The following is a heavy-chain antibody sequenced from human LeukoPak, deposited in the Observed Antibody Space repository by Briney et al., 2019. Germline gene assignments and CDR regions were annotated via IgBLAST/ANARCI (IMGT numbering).Heavy chain of an antibody. CDR2: IGSSATTI. J-gene: IGHJ4*02. D-gene: IGHD3-10*01. CDR1: GFSFSSYG. V-gene: IGHV3-48*02. CDR3: ARDGSLGDYGDY. Sequence: GGSLRLSCVASGFSFSSYGMNWVRQAPGKGLEWVSYIGSSATTIYYADSMKGRFTVSRDNARNSLYLQMNSLRDEDTAVYYCARDGSLGDYGDYWGQGTLVTVSS.